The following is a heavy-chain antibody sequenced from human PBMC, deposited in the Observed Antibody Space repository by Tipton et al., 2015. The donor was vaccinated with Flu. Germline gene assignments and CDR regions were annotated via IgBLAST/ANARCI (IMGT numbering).Heavy chain of an antibody. Sequence: TLSLTCSVSGDSMGSRYYWGWIRQAPGKGLEWIANIHRAGNTYYNPSLKSRVTLSVDTSKNQFSLKLTSVTAADTAVYYCARVAHNWNYSIDYWGQGTLVTVSS. V-gene: IGHV4-38-2*02. D-gene: IGHD1-7*01. CDR3: ARVAHNWNYSIDY. J-gene: IGHJ4*02. CDR1: GDSMGSRYY. CDR2: IHRAGNT.